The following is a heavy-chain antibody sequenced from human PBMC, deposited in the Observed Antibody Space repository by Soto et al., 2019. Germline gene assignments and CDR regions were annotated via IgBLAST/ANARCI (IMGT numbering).Heavy chain of an antibody. J-gene: IGHJ4*02. CDR1: GGSISSYY. D-gene: IGHD5-12*01. Sequence: SETLSVTWTVSGGSISSYYWSWIRQPPGKGLEWIGCIYYSGSTNYNPSLKSRVTISVDTSKNQFSLKLSSVTAADTAVYYCARSRDGYNFLDYWGQGTLVTVSS. V-gene: IGHV4-59*01. CDR3: ARSRDGYNFLDY. CDR2: IYYSGST.